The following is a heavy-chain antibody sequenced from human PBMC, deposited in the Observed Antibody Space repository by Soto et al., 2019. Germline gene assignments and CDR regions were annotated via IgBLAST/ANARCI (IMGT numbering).Heavy chain of an antibody. Sequence: SETLSLTCTVSGSDITTYYWSWLRQSPGKGLEWIGHIYDTGSTTYNPSLKSRVTISVDTSNKQFSLRLTSVTAADTAVYYCARCPIDHNWFDPWGQGTLVTVSS. CDR2: IYDTGST. CDR1: GSDITTYY. J-gene: IGHJ5*02. CDR3: ARCPIDHNWFDP. D-gene: IGHD3-9*01. V-gene: IGHV4-59*01.